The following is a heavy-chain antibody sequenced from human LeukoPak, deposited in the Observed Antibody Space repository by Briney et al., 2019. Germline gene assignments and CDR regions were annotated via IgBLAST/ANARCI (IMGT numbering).Heavy chain of an antibody. CDR2: INPNSGGT. Sequence: ASVKVSCKASGYTFTGYYMHWVRQAPGQGLEWMGWINPNSGGTNYAQKFQGRVTMTRDTSISTAYMELSRLRPDDTAVYYCARGADYYYYYMDVWGKGTTVTISS. CDR1: GYTFTGYY. CDR3: ARGADYYYYYMDV. J-gene: IGHJ6*03. V-gene: IGHV1-2*02.